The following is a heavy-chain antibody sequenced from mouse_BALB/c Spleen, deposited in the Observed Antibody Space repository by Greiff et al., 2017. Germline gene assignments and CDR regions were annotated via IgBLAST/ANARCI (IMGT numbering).Heavy chain of an antibody. D-gene: IGHD1-1*01. CDR3: ARGARVADYFDY. Sequence: EVQLQQSGPGLVKPSQSLSLTCSVTGYSITSGYYWNWIRQFPGNKLEWMGYISYDGSNNYNPSLKNRISITRDTSKNQFFLKLNSVTTEDTATYYCARGARVADYFDYWGQGTTLTVSS. V-gene: IGHV3-6*02. J-gene: IGHJ2*01. CDR2: ISYDGSN. CDR1: GYSITSGYY.